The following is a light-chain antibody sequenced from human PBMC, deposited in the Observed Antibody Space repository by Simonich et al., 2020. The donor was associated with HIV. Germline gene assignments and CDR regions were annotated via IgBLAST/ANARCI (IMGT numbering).Light chain of an antibody. CDR1: QSVLYSSNNKNY. CDR3: QQYYSTPPT. J-gene: IGKJ1*01. V-gene: IGKV4-1*01. Sequence: DIVMTQSPDSLVVSLGERATINCKSSQSVLYSSNNKNYLAWYQQKPGQPPNLLIYWASTREFGVPDRFSGSGSGTDFTLTISSLQAEDVAVYYCQQYYSTPPTFGQGTKVEIK. CDR2: WAS.